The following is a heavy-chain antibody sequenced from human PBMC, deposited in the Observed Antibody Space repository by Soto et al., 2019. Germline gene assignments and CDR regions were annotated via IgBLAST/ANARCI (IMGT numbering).Heavy chain of an antibody. Sequence: SETLSLTCTVSGGSISSSSYYWGWIRQPPGKGLEWIGSIYYSGSTYYNPSLKSRVTISVDTSKNQFSLKLSSVTAADTAVYYCARQGPRTAMVYGAFDIWGQGTMVTVSS. D-gene: IGHD5-18*01. V-gene: IGHV4-39*01. CDR2: IYYSGST. J-gene: IGHJ3*02. CDR3: ARQGPRTAMVYGAFDI. CDR1: GGSISSSSYY.